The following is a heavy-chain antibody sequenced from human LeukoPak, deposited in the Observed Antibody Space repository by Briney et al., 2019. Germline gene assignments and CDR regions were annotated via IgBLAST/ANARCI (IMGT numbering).Heavy chain of an antibody. CDR1: GYTFTSYG. CDR3: ARDSVYYDSRGDDAFDI. J-gene: IGHJ3*02. CDR2: ISAYNGNT. Sequence: ASVKVSCKASGYTFTSYGISWVRQAPGQGLEWMGWISAYNGNTNYAQKLQGRVTMTTDTSTSTAYMELRSLRSDDTAVYYCARDSVYYDSRGDDAFDIWGQGTMVTVSS. D-gene: IGHD3-22*01. V-gene: IGHV1-18*01.